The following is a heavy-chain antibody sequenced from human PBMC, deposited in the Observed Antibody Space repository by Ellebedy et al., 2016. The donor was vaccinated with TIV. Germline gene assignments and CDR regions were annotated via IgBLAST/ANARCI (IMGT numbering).Heavy chain of an antibody. V-gene: IGHV1-24*01. CDR2: FDPEDGET. J-gene: IGHJ4*02. CDR1: GYTLTELS. D-gene: IGHD3-3*01. CDR3: ATLQDFWSGYPTTPLDY. Sequence: AASVKVSCKVSGYTLTELSMHWVRQAPAKGLEWMGGFDPEDGETIYAQKFQGRVTMTEDTSTDTAYMDLSSLRSEDTAVYYCATLQDFWSGYPTTPLDYWGQGTLVTVSS.